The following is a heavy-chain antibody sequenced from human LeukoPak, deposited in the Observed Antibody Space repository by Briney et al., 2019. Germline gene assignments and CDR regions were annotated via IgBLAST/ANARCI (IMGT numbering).Heavy chain of an antibody. CDR1: GDSISSSY. J-gene: IGHJ4*02. D-gene: IGHD2/OR15-2a*01. V-gene: IGHV4-59*01. CDR3: ARHRNFFDY. Sequence: KPWETLSLTCTVSGDSISSSYWSWIRQPPGKGLEWIGYIYYSGNTNYNPSLKSRVTISVDTSRNRFSLKLSSVTAADTAVYYCARHRNFFDYWGQGILVIVSS. CDR2: IYYSGNT.